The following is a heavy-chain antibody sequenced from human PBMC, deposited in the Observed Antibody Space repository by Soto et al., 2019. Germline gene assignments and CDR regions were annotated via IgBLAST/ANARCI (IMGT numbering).Heavy chain of an antibody. CDR3: ATLLSRTLRFLEWVVMEDV. V-gene: IGHV1-8*01. J-gene: IGHJ6*02. CDR2: MNPNSGNT. Sequence: ASVKVSCKASGYTFTSYDINWVRQATGQGLEWMGWMNPNSGNTGYAQKFQGRVTMTRNTSISTAYMELSSLRSEDTAVYYCATLLSRTLRFLEWVVMEDVWGQGTRVTVSS. D-gene: IGHD3-3*01. CDR1: GYTFTSYD.